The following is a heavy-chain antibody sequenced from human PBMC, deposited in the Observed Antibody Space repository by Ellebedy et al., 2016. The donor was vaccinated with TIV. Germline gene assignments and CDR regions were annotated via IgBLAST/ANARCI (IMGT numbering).Heavy chain of an antibody. CDR3: ATRGSGHY. Sequence: GGSLRLXXEVSKFTFSLYWMTWVRQAQGKGLEWVAHISRGSTSTRYSDSVKGRFTISRDDANHSLYLQMNSLRADDTAVYYCATRGSGHYWGQGTPVTVSS. CDR2: ISRGSTST. D-gene: IGHD3-10*01. CDR1: KFTFSLYW. V-gene: IGHV3-48*04. J-gene: IGHJ4*02.